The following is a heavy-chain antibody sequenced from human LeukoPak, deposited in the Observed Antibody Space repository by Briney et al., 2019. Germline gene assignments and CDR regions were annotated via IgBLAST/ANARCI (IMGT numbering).Heavy chain of an antibody. V-gene: IGHV1-2*02. D-gene: IGHD6-13*01. J-gene: IGHJ6*03. CDR3: AKAAAGSQHSYYYYYYLDV. Sequence: ASVKVSCKASGYTFTGYYLHWVRQAPGQGLEWMGWINPNSGGTNYAQKFQGRVTMTRDTSISTAYMELSRLRSDDTAVYYCAKAAAGSQHSYYYYYYLDVWGTGTTVTISS. CDR1: GYTFTGYY. CDR2: INPNSGGT.